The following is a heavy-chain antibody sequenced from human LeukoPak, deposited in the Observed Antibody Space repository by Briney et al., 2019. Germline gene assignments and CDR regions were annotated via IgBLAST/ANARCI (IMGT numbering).Heavy chain of an antibody. J-gene: IGHJ3*02. Sequence: SVKVSCKASGYTFTSYGISWVRQAPGQGLEWMGRIIPILGIANYAQKFQGRVTITADKSTSTAYMELSSLRSEDTAVYCCASFRGTTFGAFDIWGQGTMVTVSS. V-gene: IGHV1-69*04. CDR1: GYTFTSYG. D-gene: IGHD3-10*02. CDR3: ASFRGTTFGAFDI. CDR2: IIPILGIA.